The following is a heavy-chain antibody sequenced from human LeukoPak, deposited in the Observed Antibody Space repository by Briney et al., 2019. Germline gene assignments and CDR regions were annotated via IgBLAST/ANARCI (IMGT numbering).Heavy chain of an antibody. D-gene: IGHD3-9*01. J-gene: IGHJ6*02. Sequence: PSETLSLTCAVYGGSFSGYYWSWIRQPPGKGLEWIGEINHSGSTNYNPSLKSRVTISVDTSKNQFSLKLSSVTAADTAVYYCARGGEVLRYFDWLPNTYYYYGMDVWGQGTTVTVSS. CDR2: INHSGST. CDR1: GGSFSGYY. CDR3: ARGGEVLRYFDWLPNTYYYYGMDV. V-gene: IGHV4-34*01.